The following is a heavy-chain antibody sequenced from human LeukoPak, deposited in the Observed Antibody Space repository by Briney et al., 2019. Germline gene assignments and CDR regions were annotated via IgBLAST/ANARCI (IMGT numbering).Heavy chain of an antibody. Sequence: GGSLRLSCAASGFTFSNYSMNWARQAPGKGLEWVSSISSSSSYMYDSDSVKGRFTISRDNAKNSLYLLMNSLRAEDTAVYYCARDCERSYFPSGLPHSGYMDVWGKGTTVIVSS. D-gene: IGHD1-26*01. CDR3: ARDCERSYFPSGLPHSGYMDV. CDR1: GFTFSNYS. J-gene: IGHJ6*03. V-gene: IGHV3-21*01. CDR2: ISSSSSYM.